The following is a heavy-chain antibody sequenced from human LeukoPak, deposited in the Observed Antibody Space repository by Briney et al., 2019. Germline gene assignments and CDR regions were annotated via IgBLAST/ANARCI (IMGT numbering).Heavy chain of an antibody. CDR3: ARDSGGSPYYFDF. CDR2: LYHTGST. D-gene: IGHD6-19*01. Sequence: SETLSLTCAVSGGSISSGIYSWNWVRQPPGEGLEWFAYLYHTGSTYYHPSLRSPVTISVYTSKNQFSLKLSSVTAADTAVYYCARDSGGSPYYFDFWGQGTLVTVSS. J-gene: IGHJ4*02. CDR1: GGSISSGIYS. V-gene: IGHV4-30-2*01.